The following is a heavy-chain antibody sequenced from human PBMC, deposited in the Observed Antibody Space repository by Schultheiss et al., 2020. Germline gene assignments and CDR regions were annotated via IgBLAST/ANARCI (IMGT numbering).Heavy chain of an antibody. D-gene: IGHD6-13*01. CDR1: GFTFSSYG. J-gene: IGHJ4*02. Sequence: GGSLRLSCAASGFTFSSYGMHWVRQAPGKGLEWVAVIWYDGSNKYYADSVKGRFTISRDNSKNTLYLQMNSLRAEDTAVYYCARDGLSWYSSSWFFSYWGQGTLVTVSS. CDR3: ARDGLSWYSSSWFFSY. CDR2: IWYDGSNK. V-gene: IGHV3-33*01.